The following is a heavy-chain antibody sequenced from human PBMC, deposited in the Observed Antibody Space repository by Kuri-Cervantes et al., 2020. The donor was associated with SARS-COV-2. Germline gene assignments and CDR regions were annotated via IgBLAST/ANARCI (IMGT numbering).Heavy chain of an antibody. Sequence: GESLKISCAASGFTFSSYAMHWVRQAPGKGLEWVAVISYDGSNKYYADSVKGRFTISRDNSKNTLYQQMNSLRAEDTAVYYCARDSKSITMIVVVPPMLDPWGQGTLVTVSS. CDR1: GFTFSSYA. CDR3: ARDSKSITMIVVVPPMLDP. J-gene: IGHJ5*02. CDR2: ISYDGSNK. V-gene: IGHV3-30-3*01. D-gene: IGHD3-22*01.